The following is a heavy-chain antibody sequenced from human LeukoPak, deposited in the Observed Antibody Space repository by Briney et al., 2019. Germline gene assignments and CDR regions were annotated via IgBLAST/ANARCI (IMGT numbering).Heavy chain of an antibody. V-gene: IGHV4-4*07. Sequence: PSETLSLTCTVSGGSMSSYYWNWIRQPAGKGLEWIGRIYASGSTDYNPSLKGRVTISLDRSKNQFSLKLSSVTVADTAFYYCARGTRRNWFDPWGQGTLVTVSS. J-gene: IGHJ5*02. CDR3: ARGTRRNWFDP. D-gene: IGHD3/OR15-3a*01. CDR1: GGSMSSYY. CDR2: IYASGST.